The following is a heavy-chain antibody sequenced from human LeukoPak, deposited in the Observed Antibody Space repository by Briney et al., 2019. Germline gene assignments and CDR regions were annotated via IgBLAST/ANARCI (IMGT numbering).Heavy chain of an antibody. D-gene: IGHD3-10*01. Sequence: GGSLRLSCAASGFTVSSNYMSWVRQAPGKGLEWVSAISGSGGSTYYADSVKGRFTISRDNSKNTLYLQMNSLRAEDTAVYYCAKLVGSGSYYNERFTDDAFDIWGQGTMVTVSS. CDR2: ISGSGGST. V-gene: IGHV3-23*01. J-gene: IGHJ3*02. CDR3: AKLVGSGSYYNERFTDDAFDI. CDR1: GFTVSSNY.